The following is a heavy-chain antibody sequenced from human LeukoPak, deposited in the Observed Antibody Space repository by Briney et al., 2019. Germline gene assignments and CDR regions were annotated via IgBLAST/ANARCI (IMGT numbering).Heavy chain of an antibody. CDR2: MNPNSGNT. Sequence: ASVKVSCKASGYTFTSYDINWVRQATGQGLEWMGWMNPNSGNTGYAQKFQGRVTITRNTSISTAYMELSSLRSEDTAVYYCARARYYHDSSGYYYYFDYWGQGTLVTVSS. CDR1: GYTFTSYD. D-gene: IGHD3-22*01. V-gene: IGHV1-8*03. J-gene: IGHJ4*02. CDR3: ARARYYHDSSGYYYYFDY.